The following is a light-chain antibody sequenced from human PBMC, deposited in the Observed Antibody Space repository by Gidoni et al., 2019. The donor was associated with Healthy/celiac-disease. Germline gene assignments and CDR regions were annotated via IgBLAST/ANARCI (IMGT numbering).Light chain of an antibody. V-gene: IGLV1-40*01. CDR1: SSNIGAGYD. CDR3: QSYDSSLSGPVV. CDR2: GNS. Sequence: QSVLTHPPSVSRAPGQRVTISCTGSSSNIGAGYDVHWYQQLPGTAPKLLIYGNSNRPSGVPDRFSGSKYGTSASLAITGLQAEDEDDYYCQSYDSSLSGPVVFGGGTKLTVL. J-gene: IGLJ2*01.